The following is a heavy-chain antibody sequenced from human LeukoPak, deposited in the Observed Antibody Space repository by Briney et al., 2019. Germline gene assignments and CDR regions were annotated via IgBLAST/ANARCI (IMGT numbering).Heavy chain of an antibody. CDR1: GGSFSGFY. V-gene: IGHV4-34*12. Sequence: PSETLSLTCAVYGGSFSGFYWSWIRQPPGKGLEWIGEIIRSGSTNYNPSLKSRVTISVDTSKNQFSLKLSSVTAADTAVYYCTRHQGVVDLWGRGSLVTVSS. J-gene: IGHJ2*01. CDR3: TRHQGVVDL. D-gene: IGHD3-3*01. CDR2: IIRSGST.